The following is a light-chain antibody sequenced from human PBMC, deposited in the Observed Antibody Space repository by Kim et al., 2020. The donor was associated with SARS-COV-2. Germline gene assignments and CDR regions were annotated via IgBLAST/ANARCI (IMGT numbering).Light chain of an antibody. CDR1: SLRSYY. V-gene: IGLV3-19*01. J-gene: IGLJ2*01. Sequence: SSELTQDPAVSVALGQTVRITCQGDSLRSYYATWYKQKPGQAQIVVIYGKNNRPSGIPDRSSGSSSGNTASLTITGTQAGDEADYYCNSRDSNDYVVFGG. CDR3: NSRDSNDYVV. CDR2: GKN.